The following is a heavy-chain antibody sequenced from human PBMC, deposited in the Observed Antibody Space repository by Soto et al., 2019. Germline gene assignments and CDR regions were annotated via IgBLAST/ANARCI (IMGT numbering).Heavy chain of an antibody. D-gene: IGHD2-2*01. V-gene: IGHV1-69*13. Sequence: AAVTVSCTASGYTFTSYAISWVRQAPGQGLEWMGGIIPIFDAPNYAQKFQGRVTITADESTSTAYMELSSLRSEDTAVYYCASRGVSTSSYHYGMDVWGQGTTVTVSS. CDR1: GYTFTSYA. CDR2: IIPIFDAP. J-gene: IGHJ6*02. CDR3: ASRGVSTSSYHYGMDV.